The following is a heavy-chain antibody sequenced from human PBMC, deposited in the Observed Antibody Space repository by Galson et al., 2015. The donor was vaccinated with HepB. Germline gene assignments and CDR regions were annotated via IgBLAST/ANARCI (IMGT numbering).Heavy chain of an antibody. CDR2: IKEDGRDK. CDR3: ARGGAFGFDI. D-gene: IGHD3-16*01. Sequence: SLRLSCAASGFTFSSYWINWVRQAPGKGLEWVANIKEDGRDKYYVDSVKGRFTISRDNAKNSVYPQMNSLRAEDTAVYYCARGGAFGFDIWGQGTMVTVSS. V-gene: IGHV3-7*01. J-gene: IGHJ3*02. CDR1: GFTFSSYW.